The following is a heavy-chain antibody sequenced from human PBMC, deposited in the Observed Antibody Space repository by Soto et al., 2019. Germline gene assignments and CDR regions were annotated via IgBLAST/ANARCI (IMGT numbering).Heavy chain of an antibody. CDR1: GGSISSSSYY. Sequence: SETLSLTGTVSGGSISSSSYYWGWIRQPPGKGLEWIGSIYYSGGTYYNPSLKSRVTISVDTSKNQFSLKLSSVTAADPAVYYCARQEYSRYYYFYYTVVWGKGTTVTVS. V-gene: IGHV4-39*01. J-gene: IGHJ6*03. D-gene: IGHD6-13*01. CDR2: IYYSGGT. CDR3: ARQEYSRYYYFYYTVV.